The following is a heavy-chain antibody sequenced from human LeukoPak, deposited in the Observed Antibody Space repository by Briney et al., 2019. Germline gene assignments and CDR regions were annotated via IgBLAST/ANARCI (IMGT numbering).Heavy chain of an antibody. CDR2: ISGSGGST. CDR1: GFTFSSYA. J-gene: IGHJ4*02. D-gene: IGHD7-27*01. V-gene: IGHV3-23*01. Sequence: QPGGSLRLSCVASGFTFSSYAMSWVRQAPGKGLEWVSAISGSGGSTYYADSVKGRFTISRDNSKNTLYLQMNSLRAEDTAVYYCAKDQVNWGTGYFDYWGQGTLVTVSS. CDR3: AKDQVNWGTGYFDY.